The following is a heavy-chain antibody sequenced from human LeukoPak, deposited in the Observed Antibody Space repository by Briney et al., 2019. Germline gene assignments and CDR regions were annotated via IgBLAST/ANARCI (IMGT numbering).Heavy chain of an antibody. J-gene: IGHJ5*02. CDR1: GYSFTSYW. Sequence: GESLKISCKGSGYSFTSYWIGWVRQMPGKGLKWMGIIYPGDSDARYSPSFQGQVTISADKSISTAYLQWSSLKASDTAMYYCARLGGYCSSTSCYGLDPWGQGTLVTVSS. V-gene: IGHV5-51*01. D-gene: IGHD2-2*01. CDR2: IYPGDSDA. CDR3: ARLGGYCSSTSCYGLDP.